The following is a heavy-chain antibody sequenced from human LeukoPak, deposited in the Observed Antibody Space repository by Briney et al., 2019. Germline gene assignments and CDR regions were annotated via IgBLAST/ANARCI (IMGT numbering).Heavy chain of an antibody. V-gene: IGHV4-59*02. CDR3: ARRARRSYFDY. J-gene: IGHJ4*02. CDR1: GGSVSYSY. CDR2: IYYSGST. D-gene: IGHD1-14*01. Sequence: SETLSLTCTVSGGSVSYSYWSWIRQPPGKGLEWIGYIYYSGSTNYNPSLKSRVTISVDTSKNRFSLKLSSVTAADTAVYYCARRARRSYFDYWGQGTLVTVSS.